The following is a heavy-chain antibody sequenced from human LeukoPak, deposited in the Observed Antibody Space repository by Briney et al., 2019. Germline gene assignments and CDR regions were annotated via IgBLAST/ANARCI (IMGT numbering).Heavy chain of an antibody. Sequence: GGSLRLSCAASGFSFSSYAMTWVRQPPGKGLEWVAFIRYDGSNKYYADSVKGRFTISRDNSKNTLYLQMNSLRAEDTAVYYCAKDIKLGTLDAFDIWGQGTMVTVSS. CDR3: AKDIKLGTLDAFDI. CDR2: IRYDGSNK. D-gene: IGHD7-27*01. V-gene: IGHV3-30*02. J-gene: IGHJ3*02. CDR1: GFSFSSYA.